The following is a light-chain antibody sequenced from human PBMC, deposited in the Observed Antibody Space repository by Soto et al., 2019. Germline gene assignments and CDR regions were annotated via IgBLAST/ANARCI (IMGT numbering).Light chain of an antibody. CDR1: SSNIGSND. Sequence: QSVLTQPPSVSGTPGQRVTISCSGSSSNIGSNDAYWYQQLPGTAPKLLIYRNNQRPSGVPDRFSGSRSGTSASLAISGLRSGDEADYYCAAWDDSLSGRLFGGGTKLTVL. CDR2: RNN. CDR3: AAWDDSLSGRL. J-gene: IGLJ3*02. V-gene: IGLV1-47*01.